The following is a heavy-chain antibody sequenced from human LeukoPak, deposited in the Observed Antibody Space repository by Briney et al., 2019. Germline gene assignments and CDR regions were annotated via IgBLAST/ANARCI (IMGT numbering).Heavy chain of an antibody. CDR3: ARGGITIFGEATTPFDY. CDR2: ISWDSGSI. D-gene: IGHD3-3*01. J-gene: IGHJ4*02. V-gene: IGHV3-48*01. CDR1: GGSISSYY. Sequence: ETLSLTCTVSGGSISSYYWSWIRQPPGKGLEWVSGISWDSGSIGYADSVKGRFTISRDNAKNSLYLQMNSLRAEDTAVYYCARGGITIFGEATTPFDYWGQGTLVTVSS.